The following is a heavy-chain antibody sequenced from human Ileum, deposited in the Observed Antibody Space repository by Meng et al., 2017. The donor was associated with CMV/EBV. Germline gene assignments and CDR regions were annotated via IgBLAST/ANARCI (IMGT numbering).Heavy chain of an antibody. CDR1: GFTFSSYA. Sequence: SGFTFSSYAMPWVRLAPRTGLEYVSAISSYGGSTYYADSVTGRFTISRDNSKNTLYLQMGSLRAEDMAVYYCARGVVPAAIGYYFDYWGQGTLVTVSS. J-gene: IGHJ4*02. CDR2: ISSYGGST. CDR3: ARGVVPAAIGYYFDY. D-gene: IGHD2-2*02. V-gene: IGHV3-64*02.